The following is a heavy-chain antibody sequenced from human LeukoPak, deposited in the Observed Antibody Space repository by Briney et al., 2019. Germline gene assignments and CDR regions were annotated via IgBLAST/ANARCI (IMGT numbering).Heavy chain of an antibody. D-gene: IGHD2-2*03. V-gene: IGHV3-23*01. CDR1: GFFFTNYV. CDR3: ARASWISTADAVW. Sequence: GGPLSFSSAAAGFFFTNYVMSVRRQAPARRQGGLSSMNGGGETFYADSVKGRFTISRDDSRNTVYPQLNNLRVEDTAIYYCARASWISTADAVWWGEGTQVTVSA. CDR2: MNGGGET. J-gene: IGHJ4*02.